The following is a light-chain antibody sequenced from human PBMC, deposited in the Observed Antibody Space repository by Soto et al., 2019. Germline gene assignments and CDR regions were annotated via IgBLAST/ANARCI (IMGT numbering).Light chain of an antibody. CDR1: QSVSSY. V-gene: IGKV3-11*01. CDR3: QQRSNWPYT. Sequence: EIVLTQSPATLSLSPGERATLSCRASQSVSSYLAWYQQKPGQAPRLLIYDASNRATGIPARFSGSGSGTDFTLTISSLEPEDFVDYYCQQRSNWPYTFGQGTKLEIK. J-gene: IGKJ2*01. CDR2: DAS.